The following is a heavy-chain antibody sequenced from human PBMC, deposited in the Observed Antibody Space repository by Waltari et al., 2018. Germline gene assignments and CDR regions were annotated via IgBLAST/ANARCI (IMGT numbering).Heavy chain of an antibody. CDR1: GLTFKNYA. CDR2: ITGGGTHT. Sequence: EVRVLESGGGLVQPGGSLRLSCAASGLTFKNYAMAWVRQAPGKGLGCVAVITGGGTHTYYADSVKGRFTVSRDNSKNTLDLQMNNLRLEDTAVYFCAKGLGMRDWYFDIWGRGTLLTVSS. CDR3: AKGLGMRDWYFDI. D-gene: IGHD7-27*01. V-gene: IGHV3-23*01. J-gene: IGHJ2*01.